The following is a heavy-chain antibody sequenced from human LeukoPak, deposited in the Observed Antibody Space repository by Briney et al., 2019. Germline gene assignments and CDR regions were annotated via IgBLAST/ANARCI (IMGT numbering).Heavy chain of an antibody. Sequence: SETLSLTCAVYGGSFSGYYWSWIRQPPGKGLEWIGEINHSGSTNYNPSLKSRVTISVDTSKNQFSLKPSSVTAADTAVYYCARGAYDFWSGYFNYYYYYMDVWGKGTTVTVSS. CDR1: GGSFSGYY. V-gene: IGHV4-34*01. CDR3: ARGAYDFWSGYFNYYYYYMDV. J-gene: IGHJ6*03. CDR2: INHSGST. D-gene: IGHD3-3*01.